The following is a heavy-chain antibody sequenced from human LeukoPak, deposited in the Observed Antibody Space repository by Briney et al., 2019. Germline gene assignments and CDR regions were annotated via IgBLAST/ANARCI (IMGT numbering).Heavy chain of an antibody. D-gene: IGHD1-26*01. CDR2: INPNSGGT. CDR1: GYTFTGYY. J-gene: IGHJ5*02. CDR3: ARDRVVGATGFDP. V-gene: IGHV1-2*02. Sequence: ASVKVSCKASGYTFTGYYMHWVRQAPGQGLEWMGWINPNSGGTNYAQKFQGRVTMTRDTSISTAYMELSRLRSDDTAVYYRARDRVVGATGFDPWGQGTLVTVSS.